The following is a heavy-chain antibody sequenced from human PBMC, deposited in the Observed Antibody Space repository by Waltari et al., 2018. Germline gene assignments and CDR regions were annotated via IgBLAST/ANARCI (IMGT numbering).Heavy chain of an antibody. Sequence: MPGKGLEWMGIIYPGDSDTRYSPSFQGQVTISADKSISTAYLQWSSLKASDTAMYYCARLKYTAMVPGAFDIWGQGTMVTVSS. D-gene: IGHD5-18*01. V-gene: IGHV5-51*01. CDR2: IYPGDSDT. J-gene: IGHJ3*02. CDR3: ARLKYTAMVPGAFDI.